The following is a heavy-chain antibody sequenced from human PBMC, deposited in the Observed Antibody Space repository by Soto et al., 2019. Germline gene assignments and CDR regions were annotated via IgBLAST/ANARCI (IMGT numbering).Heavy chain of an antibody. Sequence: GGSLRLSCAASGFTFSSYAMSWVRQAPGKGLEWVSAISGSGGSTYYADSVKGRFTISRDNSKNTLYLQMNSLRAEDMAVYYWAKDPGDYSNYSGYWGQGTLVTVS. CDR3: AKDPGDYSNYSGY. J-gene: IGHJ4*02. V-gene: IGHV3-23*01. CDR2: ISGSGGST. CDR1: GFTFSSYA. D-gene: IGHD4-4*01.